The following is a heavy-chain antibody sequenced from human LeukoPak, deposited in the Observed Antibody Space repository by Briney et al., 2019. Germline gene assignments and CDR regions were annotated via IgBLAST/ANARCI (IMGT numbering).Heavy chain of an antibody. J-gene: IGHJ4*02. CDR2: VSTYNDKK. D-gene: IGHD1-26*01. CDR1: GYRFTSYG. V-gene: IGHV1-18*01. Sequence: ASVTVSCKTSGYRFTSYGISWVRRAPGQGLEWMGWVSTYNDKKDYAQKFQGRVIMTTDTSTTTAYMELGSLRSDDTAVYYCARHSGSYAFDYWGQGTLVTVSS. CDR3: ARHSGSYAFDY.